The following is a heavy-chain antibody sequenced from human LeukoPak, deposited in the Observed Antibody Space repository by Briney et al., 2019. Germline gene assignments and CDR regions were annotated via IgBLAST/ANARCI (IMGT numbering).Heavy chain of an antibody. CDR3: ARSILPTCSSTSCPPYYYYYGMDV. D-gene: IGHD2-2*01. CDR2: IIPILGTA. Sequence: GASVKVSCKASGGTFSSYAISWVRQAPGQGLEWMGGIIPILGTANYAQKFQGWVTMTRDTSISTAYMELSRLRSDDTAVYYCARSILPTCSSTSCPPYYYYYGMDVWGQGTTVTVSS. J-gene: IGHJ6*02. CDR1: GGTFSSYA. V-gene: IGHV1-69*10.